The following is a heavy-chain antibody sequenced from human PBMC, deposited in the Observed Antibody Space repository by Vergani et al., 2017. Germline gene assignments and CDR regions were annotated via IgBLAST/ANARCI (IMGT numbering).Heavy chain of an antibody. V-gene: IGHV1-18*01. Sequence: QVQLVQSGAEVKKPGASVKVSCKASGYTFTSYGISWVRQGPGQGLEWMVWISGNNGNTNYAQTLQGRVTMTTDTSTSTVYMELRGLGSDDTAVYYWAGEFRKELDLWGQGTLVTVSS. D-gene: IGHD1-26*01. CDR1: GYTFTSYG. J-gene: IGHJ5*02. CDR3: AGEFRKELDL. CDR2: ISGNNGNT.